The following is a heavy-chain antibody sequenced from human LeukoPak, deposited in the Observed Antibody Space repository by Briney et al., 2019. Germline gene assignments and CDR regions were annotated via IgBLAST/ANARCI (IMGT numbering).Heavy chain of an antibody. CDR3: ATQDSSHY. V-gene: IGHV4-39*02. D-gene: IGHD3-22*01. CDR2: IRYSESS. Sequence: SETLSLTCTVSGDSVSSTDYYWGWIRQPPGRGMEWIASIRYSESSYYNPSLKSRATISVDTSKNHFSLKLRSLTATDTAVYYCATQDSSHYWGQGTLVTVSS. CDR1: GDSVSSTDYY. J-gene: IGHJ4*02.